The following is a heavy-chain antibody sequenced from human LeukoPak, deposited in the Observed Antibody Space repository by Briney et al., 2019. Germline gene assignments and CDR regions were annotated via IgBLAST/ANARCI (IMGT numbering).Heavy chain of an antibody. D-gene: IGHD2-15*01. V-gene: IGHV4-59*12. CDR2: IYHSGGT. CDR1: GGSISSYH. Sequence: PSETLSLTCAVSGGSISSYHWSWVRQPPGKGLEWIGYIYHSGGTNYNPSLKSRVTISVDTSKNQFSLKLSSVTAADTAVYYCARGTHIVVVVTEEVWFDPWGQGTLVTVSS. J-gene: IGHJ5*02. CDR3: ARGTHIVVVVTEEVWFDP.